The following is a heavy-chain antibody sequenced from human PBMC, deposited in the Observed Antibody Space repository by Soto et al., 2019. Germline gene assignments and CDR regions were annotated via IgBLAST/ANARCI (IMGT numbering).Heavy chain of an antibody. J-gene: IGHJ4*02. CDR3: ARYGGRYCSTTSCYSFDY. V-gene: IGHV1-18*01. CDR1: GYTFTSYG. Sequence: QVQLVQSGAEVKKPGASVKVSCKAYGYTFTSYGISWVRQAPGQGLEWMGWISAYNGNRNYAQKVQGRVTMTTDTSTSTAYMELRSLRSDDTAVYYCARYGGRYCSTTSCYSFDYWGQGTLVTVSS. CDR2: ISAYNGNR. D-gene: IGHD2-2*01.